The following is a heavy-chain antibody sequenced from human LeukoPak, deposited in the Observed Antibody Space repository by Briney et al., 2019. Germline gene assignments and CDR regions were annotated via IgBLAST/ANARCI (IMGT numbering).Heavy chain of an antibody. Sequence: PGRSLRLSCAASGFTFSSNALHWVRQAPGKGLEWVAVISYDGSNKYYADSVRGRFTISRDNSKNTLFLQMNSLRVEDTAVYYCARDLGDFYYISLDFDYWGQGALVTVSS. CDR1: GFTFSSNA. J-gene: IGHJ4*02. V-gene: IGHV3-30*04. D-gene: IGHD3-9*01. CDR2: ISYDGSNK. CDR3: ARDLGDFYYISLDFDY.